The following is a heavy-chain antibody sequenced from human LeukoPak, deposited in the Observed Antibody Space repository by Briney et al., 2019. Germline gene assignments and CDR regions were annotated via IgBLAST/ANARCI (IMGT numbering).Heavy chain of an antibody. V-gene: IGHV4-39*07. CDR2: IYYSGST. D-gene: IGHD3-10*01. Sequence: SETLSLTCTVSGGSISSISYYWGWIRQPPGKGLEWIGSIYYSGSTYYNPSLKSRVTISVDTSKNQFSLKLSSVTAADTAVYYCARGKPSYGSGTYYRPLEPNYMDVWGKGTTVTVSS. J-gene: IGHJ6*03. CDR3: ARGKPSYGSGTYYRPLEPNYMDV. CDR1: GGSISSISYY.